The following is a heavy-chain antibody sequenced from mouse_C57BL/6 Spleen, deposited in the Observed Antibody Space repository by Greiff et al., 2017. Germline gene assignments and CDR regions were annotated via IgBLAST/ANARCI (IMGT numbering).Heavy chain of an antibody. CDR2: ISGGGGNT. J-gene: IGHJ2*01. Sequence: EVHLVESGGGLVKPGGSLKLSCAASGFTFSSYTMSWVRQTPEKRLEWVASISGGGGNTYYPDRVKGRFTISRDNAKNTLYLQMSSLRSEDTALYYCARDYCSNYDPFDYWGQGTTLTVSS. D-gene: IGHD2-5*01. CDR3: ARDYCSNYDPFDY. CDR1: GFTFSSYT. V-gene: IGHV5-9*01.